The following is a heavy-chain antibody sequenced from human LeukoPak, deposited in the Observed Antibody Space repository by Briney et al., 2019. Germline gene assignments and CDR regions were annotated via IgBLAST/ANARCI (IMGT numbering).Heavy chain of an antibody. CDR3: ARDLDTGNYFFAY. CDR1: GFTFTRYW. D-gene: IGHD3-9*01. J-gene: IGHJ4*02. V-gene: IGHV3-48*04. Sequence: GGSLRLSCAASGFTFTRYWMHWVRQAPGKGLQWISYISGYSGPAYYADSVEGRFTISRDNAKNSVFLQMNSVRAEDTAVYYCARDLDTGNYFFAYWGQGTPVIVSS. CDR2: ISGYSGPA.